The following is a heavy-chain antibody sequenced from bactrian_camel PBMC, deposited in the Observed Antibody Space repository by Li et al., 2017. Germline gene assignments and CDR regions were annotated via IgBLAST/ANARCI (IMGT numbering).Heavy chain of an antibody. J-gene: IGHJ7*01. CDR2: IESDGST. CDR1: GDTIGRYC. Sequence: HVQLVESGGGSVQTGGSLRLSCVASGDTIGRYCMGWFRQIPDKEREGVAGIESDGSTSYADSVKGRFTVSQDSAKNFVYLQMDSLKPEDTGMYFCAAGKSVYCAYGMAYWGKGTQVTVS. D-gene: IGHD3*01. V-gene: IGHV3S9*01.